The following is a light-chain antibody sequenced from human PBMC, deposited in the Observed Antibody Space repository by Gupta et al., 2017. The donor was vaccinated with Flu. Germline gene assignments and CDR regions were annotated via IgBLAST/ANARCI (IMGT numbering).Light chain of an antibody. Sequence: ERATLSCRASQSVSSSYLAWYQQKPGQAPRLLIYGASSRATGIPDRFSGSGFATDFTLTISRLDPEDFAVYYCQQYGSSLGTFGQGTKLEIK. J-gene: IGKJ2*01. V-gene: IGKV3-20*01. CDR3: QQYGSSLGT. CDR2: GAS. CDR1: QSVSSSY.